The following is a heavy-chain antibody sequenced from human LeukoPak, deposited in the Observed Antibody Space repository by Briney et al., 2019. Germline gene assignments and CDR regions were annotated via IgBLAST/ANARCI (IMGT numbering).Heavy chain of an antibody. V-gene: IGHV5-51*01. CDR1: GFSFTNYW. CDR3: VRHLSDITSCPNY. J-gene: IGHJ4*02. CDR2: IFPGDSDT. Sequence: HGESLKISCKGSGFSFTNYWIGWVRQMPGKGLEWMGIIFPGDSDTIYGPSFQGQVTISADKSIRTAYLQWNSLKASDTAIYYCVRHLSDITSCPNYWGPGTLITVAS. D-gene: IGHD2-2*01.